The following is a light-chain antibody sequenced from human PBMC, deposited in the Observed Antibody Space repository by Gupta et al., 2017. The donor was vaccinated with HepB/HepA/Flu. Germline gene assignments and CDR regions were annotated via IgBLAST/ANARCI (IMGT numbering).Light chain of an antibody. CDR1: NIGSKG. CDR3: QVWDSSSDPYV. J-gene: IGLJ1*01. V-gene: IGLV3-21*03. Sequence: SYVLTQPPSVSVAPGKTATLSCEGNNIGSKGVHWYQQRPGQAPVLVVHDDGDRPSGIPERFSGSSSENTATLIISRVEAGDEADYYCQVWDSSSDPYVFGTGTKVTVL. CDR2: DDG.